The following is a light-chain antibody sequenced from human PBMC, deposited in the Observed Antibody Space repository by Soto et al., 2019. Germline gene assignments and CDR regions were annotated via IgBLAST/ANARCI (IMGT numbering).Light chain of an antibody. CDR2: EGS. J-gene: IGLJ1*01. CDR3: CSYAGSSTFVYV. Sequence: QSALTQPASVSGSPGQWITISCTGTSSYFGSYNLVSWYQQHPGKAPKLMIYEGSKRPSGVSNRFSGSTSGNTASLTISGLQAEDEADYYCCSYAGSSTFVYVFGTGTKVTVL. CDR1: SSYFGSYNL. V-gene: IGLV2-23*03.